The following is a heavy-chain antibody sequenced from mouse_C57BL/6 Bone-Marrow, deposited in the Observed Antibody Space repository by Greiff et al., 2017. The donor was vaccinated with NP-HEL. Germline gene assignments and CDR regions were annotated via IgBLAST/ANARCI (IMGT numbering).Heavy chain of an antibody. CDR2: IDPSDSET. V-gene: IGHV1-52*01. D-gene: IGHD1-1*01. CDR1: GYTFTSYW. J-gene: IGHJ2*01. Sequence: QVQLQQPGAELVRPGSSVKLSCKASGYTFTSYWMHWVKQRPIQGLEWIGNIDPSDSETHYNQKFKDKATLTVDKSSSTAYMQLSSLTSEYSAVYYCARSTNYGSRPFDYWGQGTTLTVSS. CDR3: ARSTNYGSRPFDY.